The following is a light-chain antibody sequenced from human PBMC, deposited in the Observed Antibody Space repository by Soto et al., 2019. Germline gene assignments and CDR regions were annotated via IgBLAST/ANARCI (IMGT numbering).Light chain of an antibody. CDR1: QSVADNY. V-gene: IGKV3-20*01. CDR2: AAS. Sequence: EIVLTQYPGTLSLSPGERATLSCRASQSVADNYFAWYQQKPGQAPRLLIYAASRRATGIPYTFSGSGSGTDFTLTITRLEPEDFALYYCQQYGHSPRTFGKGTRVESK. CDR3: QQYGHSPRT. J-gene: IGKJ1*01.